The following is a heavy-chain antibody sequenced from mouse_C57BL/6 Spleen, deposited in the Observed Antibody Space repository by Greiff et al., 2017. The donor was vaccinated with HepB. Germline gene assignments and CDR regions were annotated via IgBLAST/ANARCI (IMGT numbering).Heavy chain of an antibody. Sequence: VQLQESGAELVRPGASVTLSCKASGYTFTDYEMHWVKQTPVHGLEWIGAIDPETGGTAYNQKFKGKAILTADKSSSTAYMELRSLTSEDSAVYYCTRTGFDYWGQGTTLTVSS. D-gene: IGHD4-1*01. CDR1: GYTFTDYE. CDR2: IDPETGGT. V-gene: IGHV1-15*01. CDR3: TRTGFDY. J-gene: IGHJ2*01.